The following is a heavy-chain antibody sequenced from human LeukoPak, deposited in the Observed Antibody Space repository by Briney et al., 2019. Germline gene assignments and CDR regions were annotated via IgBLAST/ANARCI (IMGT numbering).Heavy chain of an antibody. J-gene: IGHJ3*02. D-gene: IGHD6-13*01. CDR2: ISSSSSYI. CDR1: GFTFSSYS. V-gene: IGHV3-21*01. Sequence: GGSLRLSCAASGFTFSSYSMNWVRQAPGKGLERVSSISSSSSYIYYADSVKGRFTISRDNAKNSLYLQMNSLRAEDTAVYYCARARYSSSWYAFDAFDIWGQGTMVTVSS. CDR3: ARARYSSSWYAFDAFDI.